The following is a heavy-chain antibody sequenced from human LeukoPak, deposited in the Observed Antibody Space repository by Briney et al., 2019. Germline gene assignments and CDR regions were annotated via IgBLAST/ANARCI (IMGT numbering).Heavy chain of an antibody. CDR3: ARGGIRGVLMEY. V-gene: IGHV1-46*01. D-gene: IGHD3-10*01. Sequence: ASVKVSFKASGYTFTNYYMHWVRQAPGQGLQWMGIINPSGGSRSYAQKFQGRVTMTRDTSTSTVYMELSSLRSEDTAVYYCARGGIRGVLMEYWGQGTLVTVSS. CDR2: INPSGGSR. CDR1: GYTFTNYY. J-gene: IGHJ4*02.